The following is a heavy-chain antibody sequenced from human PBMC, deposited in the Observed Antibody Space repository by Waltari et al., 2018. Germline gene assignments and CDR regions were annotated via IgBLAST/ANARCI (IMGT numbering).Heavy chain of an antibody. D-gene: IGHD3-22*01. Sequence: QVQLAQSGAEVKKPGASVKVSCKASGTTFPGYYTHWLRQGPGQGLEWMGWINPNSGGTNYAQKFQGRVTMTRDTSISTAYMELSRLRSDDTAVYYCARGYYYDSSGYYLLYWGQGTLVTVSS. J-gene: IGHJ4*02. V-gene: IGHV1-2*02. CDR2: INPNSGGT. CDR3: ARGYYYDSSGYYLLY. CDR1: GTTFPGYY.